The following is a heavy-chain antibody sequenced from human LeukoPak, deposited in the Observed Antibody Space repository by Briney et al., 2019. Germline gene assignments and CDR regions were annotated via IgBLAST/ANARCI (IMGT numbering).Heavy chain of an antibody. Sequence: NPSETLSLTCAVYGGSFSGYYWSWIRQPPGKGLEWIGEINHSGSTNYNPSLKSRVTISVDTSKNQFSLKLSSVTAADTAVYYCARHGRGGSFRDDAFDIWGQGTMVTVSS. V-gene: IGHV4-34*01. D-gene: IGHD2-15*01. CDR3: ARHGRGGSFRDDAFDI. J-gene: IGHJ3*02. CDR2: INHSGST. CDR1: GGSFSGYY.